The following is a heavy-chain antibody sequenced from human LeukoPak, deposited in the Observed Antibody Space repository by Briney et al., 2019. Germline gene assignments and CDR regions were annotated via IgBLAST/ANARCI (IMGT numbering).Heavy chain of an antibody. Sequence: PGGSLRLSCAASGFAFSSYAMSWVRQAPGKGLEWVSAISGSGGSTYYADSVKGRFTISRDNSKNTLYLQMNSLRAEDTAVYYCAKELQARSQYYYFDYWGQGTLVTVSS. J-gene: IGHJ4*02. CDR3: AKELQARSQYYYFDY. D-gene: IGHD2/OR15-2a*01. CDR1: GFAFSSYA. CDR2: ISGSGGST. V-gene: IGHV3-23*01.